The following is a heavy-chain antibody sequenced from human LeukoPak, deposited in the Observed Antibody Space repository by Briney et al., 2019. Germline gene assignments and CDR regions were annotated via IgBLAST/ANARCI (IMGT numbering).Heavy chain of an antibody. CDR1: GYSFTSYW. CDR2: IYPGDSDT. D-gene: IGHD2-15*01. CDR3: ARLVGYCSGGSCYHFDY. Sequence: GESLKIYCKGSGYSFTSYWIGWVRQMPGKGLEWMGIIYPGDSDTRYSPSFQGQVTISADKSISTAYLQWSSLKASDTAMYYCARLVGYCSGGSCYHFDYWGQGTLVTVSS. V-gene: IGHV5-51*01. J-gene: IGHJ4*02.